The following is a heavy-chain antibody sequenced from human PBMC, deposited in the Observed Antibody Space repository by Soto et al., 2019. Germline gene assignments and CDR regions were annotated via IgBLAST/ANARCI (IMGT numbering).Heavy chain of an antibody. D-gene: IGHD3-22*01. Sequence: GGSLRLSCAASVLTFSNALMNWFRQAPGEGVEGVGRIKSKTEGGTTDYAAPVKGRFTISRADSKNTLYLQMNSLKTADTAVYYCTPDPGPYYYASSGSLAHHWGQGTLVTVSS. CDR2: IKSKTEGGTT. CDR1: VLTFSNAL. V-gene: IGHV3-15*07. J-gene: IGHJ1*01. CDR3: TPDPGPYYYASSGSLAHH.